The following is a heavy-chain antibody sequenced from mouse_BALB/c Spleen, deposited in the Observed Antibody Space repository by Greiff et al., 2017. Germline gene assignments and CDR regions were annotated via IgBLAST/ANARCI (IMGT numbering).Heavy chain of an antibody. D-gene: IGHD1-1*02. CDR1: GISITTGNYR. CDR2: IYYSGTI. Sequence: EVKLLESGPGLVKPSQTVSLTCTVTGISITTGNYRWSWIRQFPGNKLEWIGYIYYSGTITYNPSLTSRTTITRDTSKNQFFLEMNSLTAEDTATYYCAREENGLFDYWGQGTTLTVSS. V-gene: IGHV3-5*02. CDR3: AREENGLFDY. J-gene: IGHJ2*01.